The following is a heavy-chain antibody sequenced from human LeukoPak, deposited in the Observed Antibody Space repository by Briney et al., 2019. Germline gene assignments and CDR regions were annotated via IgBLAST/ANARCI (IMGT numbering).Heavy chain of an antibody. CDR1: GGTFSSYA. J-gene: IGHJ6*04. D-gene: IGHD3-3*01. Sequence: GASVKVSCKASGGTFSSYAISWVRQAPGQGLEWMGGIIPIFGTANYAQKFQGRVTITTDESTSTAYMELSSLRSEDTAVYYCARVLRSLGGMDVWGKGTTVTVSS. CDR2: IIPIFGTA. V-gene: IGHV1-69*05. CDR3: ARVLRSLGGMDV.